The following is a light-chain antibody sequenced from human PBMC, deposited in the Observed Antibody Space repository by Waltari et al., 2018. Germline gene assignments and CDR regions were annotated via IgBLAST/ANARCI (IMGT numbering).Light chain of an antibody. CDR1: QDIDIF. V-gene: IGKV1-5*03. CDR2: EAS. Sequence: DIKMTQSRTTLSASLGARVTISCRASQDIDIFLAWHPQTPGEAPNLLIYEASDLEDGVPLRFSAYGSGTEFTLTISGLQPDDFATYYCQQYRSYLTFGQGTKVEVQ. J-gene: IGKJ1*01. CDR3: QQYRSYLT.